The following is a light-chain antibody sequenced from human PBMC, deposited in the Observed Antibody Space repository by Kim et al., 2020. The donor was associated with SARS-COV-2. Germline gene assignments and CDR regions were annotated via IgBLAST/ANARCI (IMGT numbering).Light chain of an antibody. CDR3: LAWDSSSGSYV. CDR1: KLGNKY. J-gene: IGLJ1*01. CDR2: QDG. Sequence: PGQAASIHCSGEKLGNKYASWYQQKPGQSPVLVIYQDGKRPSGIPERFSGSNSGNSATLTISGTQAMDEADYFCLAWDSSSGSYVFGPGTKVTVL. V-gene: IGLV3-1*01.